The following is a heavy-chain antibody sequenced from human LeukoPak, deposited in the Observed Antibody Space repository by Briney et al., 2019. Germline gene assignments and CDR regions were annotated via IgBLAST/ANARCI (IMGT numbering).Heavy chain of an antibody. D-gene: IGHD6-13*01. Sequence: GGSLRLSCAASGFTFDDYTMHWVRQAPGKGLAWVSLISWDGGRKHYADSVKGRFTISRDNSKNSLYLQMNSLRSEDTALYYCAKDVGAAADPYHFDYWGQGTLVTVSS. CDR3: AKDVGAAADPYHFDY. CDR2: ISWDGGRK. J-gene: IGHJ4*02. V-gene: IGHV3-43*01. CDR1: GFTFDDYT.